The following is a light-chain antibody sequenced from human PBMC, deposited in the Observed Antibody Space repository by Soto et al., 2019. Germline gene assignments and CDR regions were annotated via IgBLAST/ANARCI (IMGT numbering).Light chain of an antibody. CDR2: ATS. CDR3: QKYNSAPLT. J-gene: IGKJ4*01. Sequence: DVQMPQSPSSLSAFVGARVTITCRASQGIAPYLAWFQQKPGKVPKLLIYATSTLQSGVPSRFSGSGSGTDFTLTINSLQPEDVGTYYCQKYNSAPLTFGGGTKVEIK. V-gene: IGKV1-27*01. CDR1: QGIAPY.